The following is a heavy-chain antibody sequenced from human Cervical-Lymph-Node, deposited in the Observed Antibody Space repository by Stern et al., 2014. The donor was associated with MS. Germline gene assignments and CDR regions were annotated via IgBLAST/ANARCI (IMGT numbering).Heavy chain of an antibody. CDR1: GFSFSNYA. CDR3: VTGRGYMSGQPDFDY. CDR2: ASYDGNK. D-gene: IGHD5-18*01. Sequence: VQLVQSGGGVVQPGRSLRLSCAASGFSFSNYAVHWVRQAPGKGLEWVAVASYDGNKYSADSVKGRFTVSRDNSKNALYLQMNSLSAEDTAVYYCVTGRGYMSGQPDFDYWGQGALVTVTS. V-gene: IGHV3-30*01. J-gene: IGHJ4*02.